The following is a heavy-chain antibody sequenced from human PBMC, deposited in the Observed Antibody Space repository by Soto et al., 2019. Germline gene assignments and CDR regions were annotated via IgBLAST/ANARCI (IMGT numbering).Heavy chain of an antibody. CDR2: IYYSGST. V-gene: IGHV4-31*03. J-gene: IGHJ5*02. CDR1: GGSISSGGYY. D-gene: IGHD6-6*01. CDR3: ARDNLRRYSSSSGPNWFDP. Sequence: SETLSLTCTVSGGSISSGGYYWSWIRQHPGKGLEWIGYIYYSGSTYYNPSLKSRVTISVDTSKNQFSLKLSSVTAADTAVYYCARDNLRRYSSSSGPNWFDPWGQGTLVTVSS.